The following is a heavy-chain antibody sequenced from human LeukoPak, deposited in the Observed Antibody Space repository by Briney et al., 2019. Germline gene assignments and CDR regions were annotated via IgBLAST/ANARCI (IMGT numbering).Heavy chain of an antibody. CDR3: ARGRYCSADICSGGDAFDI. J-gene: IGHJ3*02. CDR2: IYTRGST. D-gene: IGHD2-15*01. Sequence: PSETLSLTCTVSGGSINNYYWSWIRQPAGKGLEWIGRIYTRGSTNYNPSLKSRVTMSVDTSKNQFSLKLSSVSAADTAVYYCARGRYCSADICSGGDAFDIWGQGTMVSVSS. V-gene: IGHV4-4*07. CDR1: GGSINNYY.